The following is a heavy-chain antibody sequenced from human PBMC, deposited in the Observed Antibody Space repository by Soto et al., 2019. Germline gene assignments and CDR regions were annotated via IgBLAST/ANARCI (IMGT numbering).Heavy chain of an antibody. Sequence: PSETLSLTCVVSGGSFSTYYYNWIRQSPGKGLEWIGEINHSGSNNYSPSLKSRVTMSLDTSKNQFSLKLTSVTAADTAVYDCARRGINDWRVAVDIGWKGTMV. J-gene: IGHJ3*02. D-gene: IGHD3-9*01. CDR2: INHSGSN. CDR1: GGSFSTYY. CDR3: ARRGINDWRVAVDI. V-gene: IGHV4-34*01.